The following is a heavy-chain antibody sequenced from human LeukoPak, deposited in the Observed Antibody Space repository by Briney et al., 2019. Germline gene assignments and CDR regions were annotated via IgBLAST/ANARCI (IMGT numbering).Heavy chain of an antibody. J-gene: IGHJ6*03. CDR3: ASHVAAAGTYYYYMDV. CDR2: IIPIFGTA. CDR1: GGTFSSYA. Sequence: ASVKASCKASGGTFSSYAISWVRQAPGQGLEWMGGIIPIFGTANYAQKFQGRVTITTDESTSTAYMELSSLRSEDTAVYYCASHVAAAGTYYYYMDVWGKGTTVTVSS. V-gene: IGHV1-69*05. D-gene: IGHD6-13*01.